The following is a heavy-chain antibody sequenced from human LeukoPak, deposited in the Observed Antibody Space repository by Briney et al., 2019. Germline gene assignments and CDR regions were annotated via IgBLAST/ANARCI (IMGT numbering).Heavy chain of an antibody. CDR2: INHSGST. V-gene: IGHV4-34*01. D-gene: IGHD3-3*01. CDR1: GGSFSGYY. CDR3: ARGSSVLNDFWSGYYTRFDP. Sequence: PSETLSLTCAVYGGSFSGYYWSWIRQPPGKGLEWIEEINHSGSTNYNPSLKSRVTISVDTSKNQFSLKLSSVTAADTAVYYCARGSSVLNDFWSGYYTRFDPWGQGTLVTVSS. J-gene: IGHJ5*02.